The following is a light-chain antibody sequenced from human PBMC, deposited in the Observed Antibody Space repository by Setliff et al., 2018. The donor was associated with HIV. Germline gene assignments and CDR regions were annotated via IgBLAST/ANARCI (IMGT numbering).Light chain of an antibody. CDR1: SSGVGGYNY. J-gene: IGLJ2*01. V-gene: IGLV2-8*01. CDR3: SSYAGSNNLV. CDR2: EVS. Sequence: QSVLTQPPSASGSPGQSVTISCTGTSSGVGGYNYVSWYQQHPGKAPKLMISEVSKRPSGVPERFSGSKSGNTASRTVSGLQAEEEADYYCSSYAGSNNLVFGGGTKVTVL.